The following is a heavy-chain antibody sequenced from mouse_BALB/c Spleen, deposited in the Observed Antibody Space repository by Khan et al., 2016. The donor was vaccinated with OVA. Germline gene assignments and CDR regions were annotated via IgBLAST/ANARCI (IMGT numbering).Heavy chain of an antibody. CDR2: ILPGSGST. D-gene: IGHD1-1*01. CDR1: GYTFSSYW. V-gene: IGHV1-9*01. Sequence: QVQLKQSGADLMKPGASVKISCKVAGYTFSSYWIEWIKQRPGHGLEWIGEILPGSGSTNCNEKFKGKATFTADTSSNTAYMKPSSLTSEDSAVYYGARVNSGNRNYFDYWGQGTTLTVSS. CDR3: ARVNSGNRNYFDY. J-gene: IGHJ2*01.